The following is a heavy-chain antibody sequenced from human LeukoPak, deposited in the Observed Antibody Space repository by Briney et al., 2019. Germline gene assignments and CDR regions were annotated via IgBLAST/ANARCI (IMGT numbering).Heavy chain of an antibody. V-gene: IGHV5-51*01. CDR2: IYLDESNI. CDR1: GYSFATYW. D-gene: IGHD2-2*03. J-gene: IGHJ4*02. CDR3: ARPPSRGYSSSFEY. Sequence: GESLQISCKGSGYSFATYWIAWVRRLPGKGLEWMGIIYLDESNIRYSPSFQGQVTISADKSISTAYLQWSSLKASDTAIYYCARPPSRGYSSSFEYWGQGTLVTVSS.